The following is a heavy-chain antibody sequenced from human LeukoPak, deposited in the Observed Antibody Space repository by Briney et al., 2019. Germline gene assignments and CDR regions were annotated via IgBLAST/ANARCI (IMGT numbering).Heavy chain of an antibody. Sequence: SETLSLTCTVSGGSVSSDSYYWSWIRQPPGKGLEWIGYIYCSGNTNYTPSLKSRVTISVDTSKNQFSLKLTSVTAADTALYYCARIIWFGTDYWGQGTLVTVSS. CDR2: IYCSGNT. V-gene: IGHV4-61*01. CDR3: ARIIWFGTDY. D-gene: IGHD3-10*01. J-gene: IGHJ4*02. CDR1: GGSVSSDSYY.